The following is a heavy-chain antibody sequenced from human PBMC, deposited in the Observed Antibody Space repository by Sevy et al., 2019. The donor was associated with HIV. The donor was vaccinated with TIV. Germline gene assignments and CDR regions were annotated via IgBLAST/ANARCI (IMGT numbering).Heavy chain of an antibody. V-gene: IGHV4-59*01. D-gene: IGHD1-26*01. Sequence: SETLSLTCTVYGGSINSYFWHWVRQPPGKTLEWIGCIHFSGNTKYNPSLESRVSMSVDTSQNQFSLSLRSVTAADAAVFYCARRVAGEPYYDGMDVWGQGTTVTVSS. CDR1: GGSINSYF. J-gene: IGHJ6*02. CDR2: IHFSGNT. CDR3: ARRVAGEPYYDGMDV.